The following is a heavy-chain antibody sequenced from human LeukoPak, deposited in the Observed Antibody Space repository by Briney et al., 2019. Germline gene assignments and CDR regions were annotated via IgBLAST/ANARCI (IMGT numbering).Heavy chain of an antibody. CDR3: ASRADSSGYYPKRGVVD. V-gene: IGHV3-30-3*01. CDR2: ISYDGSNK. D-gene: IGHD3-22*01. J-gene: IGHJ4*02. Sequence: GGSLRLSCAASGFTFSSYAMHWVRQAPGKGLEWVAVISYDGSNKYYADSVKGRFTISRDNSKNTLYLQMNSLRAEDTAVYYCASRADSSGYYPKRGVVDWGQGTLVTVSS. CDR1: GFTFSSYA.